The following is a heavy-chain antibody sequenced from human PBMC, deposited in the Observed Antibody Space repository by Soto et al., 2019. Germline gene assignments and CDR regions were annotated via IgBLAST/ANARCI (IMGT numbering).Heavy chain of an antibody. V-gene: IGHV3-7*01. CDR2: IKQDGSEK. J-gene: IGHJ4*02. CDR1: GFTFSSYW. Sequence: GGSLRLSCAASGFTFSSYWMSWVRQAPGKGLEWVANIKQDGSEKYYVDSVKGRFTISRDNAKNSLYLQMNSLRAEDTAVYYCATHSGYSSSWYEYYFDYWGQGTLVTVSS. D-gene: IGHD6-13*01. CDR3: ATHSGYSSSWYEYYFDY.